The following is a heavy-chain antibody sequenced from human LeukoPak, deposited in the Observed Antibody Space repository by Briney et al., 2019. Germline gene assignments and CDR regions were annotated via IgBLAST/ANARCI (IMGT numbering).Heavy chain of an antibody. J-gene: IGHJ3*02. CDR2: INHSGST. CDR3: AREENIAVAGIDI. V-gene: IGHV4-34*01. Sequence: SVTLSLTCAVYGGSFSGYYWSWIRQPPGKGLEWIGEINHSGSTNYNPSLKSRVTISVDTSKNQFSLKLSSVTAADTAVYYCAREENIAVAGIDIWGQGTMVTVSS. D-gene: IGHD6-19*01. CDR1: GGSFSGYY.